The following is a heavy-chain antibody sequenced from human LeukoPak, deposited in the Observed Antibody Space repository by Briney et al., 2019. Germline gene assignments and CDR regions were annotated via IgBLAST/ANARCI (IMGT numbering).Heavy chain of an antibody. CDR2: IWHDGSVA. D-gene: IGHD3-16*01. V-gene: IGHV3-33*06. CDR3: AKEGAPFRGYLDA. Sequence: GGSLRLSCAASGFMFRRLGMQWVRQAPGKGLEWVAMIWHDGSVAEYADSVKGRFTISRDNSQNTLYLQMNDLRDDDTAVYYCAKEGAPFRGYLDAWCKGTAVTVSS. J-gene: IGHJ6*03. CDR1: GFMFRRLG.